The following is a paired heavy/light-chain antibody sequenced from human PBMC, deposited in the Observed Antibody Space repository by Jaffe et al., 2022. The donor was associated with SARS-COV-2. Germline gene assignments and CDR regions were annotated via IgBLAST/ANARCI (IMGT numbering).Heavy chain of an antibody. Sequence: EVQLVESGGGLVQPGGSLRLSCAASGFTFSSYAMSWVRQAPGKGLEWVSGISGSGGSTDYKDSVKGRFTISRDNSKNTLYLQMNSLRAEDTAVYYCANRYYGGSVNYWYFDLWGRGTLVTVSS. CDR2: ISGSGGST. J-gene: IGHJ2*01. D-gene: IGHD3-22*01. V-gene: IGHV3-23*04. CDR3: ANRYYGGSVNYWYFDL. CDR1: GFTFSSYA.
Light chain of an antibody. V-gene: IGKV4-1*01. Sequence: DIVMTQSPDSLAVSLGERATVNCKSSQSVLYSSNNRNYLAWYQQKPGQPPKLLIYWASTRESGVPDRFSGSGSGTDFTLTISSLQAEDVAVYYCHQYYSSPYTFGQGTKLEIK. CDR3: HQYYSSPYT. J-gene: IGKJ2*01. CDR1: QSVLYSSNNRNY. CDR2: WAS.